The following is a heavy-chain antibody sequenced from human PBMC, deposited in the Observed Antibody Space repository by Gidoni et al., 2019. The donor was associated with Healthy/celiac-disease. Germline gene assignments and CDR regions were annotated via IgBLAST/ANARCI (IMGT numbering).Heavy chain of an antibody. J-gene: IGHJ4*02. V-gene: IGHV4-39*01. Sequence: QLQLQESGPGLVKPSATLSLPCTVSGGPISSSSYYWGWIRQPPGKGLEWIGSIYYSGSTYYNPDLKSRVTISVDTSKNQFSLKLSSVTAADTAVYYCASSYVLPYYFDYWGQGTLVTVSS. CDR3: ASSYVLPYYFDY. CDR2: IYYSGST. D-gene: IGHD3-16*01. CDR1: GGPISSSSYY.